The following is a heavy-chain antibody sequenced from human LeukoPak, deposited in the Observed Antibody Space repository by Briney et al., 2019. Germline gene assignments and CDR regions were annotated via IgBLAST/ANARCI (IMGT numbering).Heavy chain of an antibody. D-gene: IGHD1-26*01. V-gene: IGHV4-30-4*01. CDR1: GGSISGYY. CDR2: IYYSGST. J-gene: IGHJ4*02. CDR3: AREERN. Sequence: SGTLSLTCTVSGGSISGYYWSWIRQPPGKGLEWIGYIYYSGSTYYNPSLKSRVTISVDTSKNQFSLKLSSVTAADTAVYYCAREERNWGQGTLVTVSS.